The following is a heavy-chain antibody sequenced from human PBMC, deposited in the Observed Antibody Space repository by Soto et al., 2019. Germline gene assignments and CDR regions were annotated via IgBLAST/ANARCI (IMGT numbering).Heavy chain of an antibody. CDR3: ARPAGPGYSSSWYDY. V-gene: IGHV5-51*01. J-gene: IGHJ4*02. CDR1: GYSFTSYW. D-gene: IGHD6-13*01. Sequence: EESLKISCKGSGYSFTSYWIGWVRQMPGKGLEWMGIIYPGDSDTRYSPSFQGQVTISADKSISTAYLQWSSLKASDTAMYYYARPAGPGYSSSWYDYWGQGTLVTVSS. CDR2: IYPGDSDT.